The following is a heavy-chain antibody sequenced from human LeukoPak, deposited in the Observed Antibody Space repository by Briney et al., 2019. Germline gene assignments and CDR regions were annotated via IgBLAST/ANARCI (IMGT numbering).Heavy chain of an antibody. Sequence: GGSLRLSCAASGFTFGSYSMNWVRQAPGKGLEWVVVISYDGSNKYYTDSVKGRFTISRDNSKNTLYLQMNSLRDEDTAVYYCARGSFLYYFDSWGQGTLVTVSS. CDR2: ISYDGSNK. CDR3: ARGSFLYYFDS. D-gene: IGHD3-10*01. V-gene: IGHV3-30*03. CDR1: GFTFGSYS. J-gene: IGHJ4*02.